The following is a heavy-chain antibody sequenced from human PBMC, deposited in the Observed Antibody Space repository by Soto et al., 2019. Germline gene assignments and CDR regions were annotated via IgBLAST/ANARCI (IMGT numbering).Heavy chain of an antibody. CDR3: ARQRTTVVTQAYFDH. J-gene: IGHJ4*02. Sequence: SETLSLTCIVSGESISSSSYYWGCIRQPPGKGLEWIGSIYYSGRTYYNPSFKSRVTISIDTSKNQFSLKLSSVTATDTDVYYGARQRTTVVTQAYFDHWGQGALVTVSS. D-gene: IGHD2-21*02. V-gene: IGHV4-39*01. CDR2: IYYSGRT. CDR1: GESISSSSYY.